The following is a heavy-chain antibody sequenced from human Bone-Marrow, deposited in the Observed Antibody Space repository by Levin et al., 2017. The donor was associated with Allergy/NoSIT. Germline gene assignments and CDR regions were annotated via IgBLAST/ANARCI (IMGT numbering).Heavy chain of an antibody. CDR1: GFTFTRYA. J-gene: IGHJ4*02. CDR3: AKGHSSSWYQGS. V-gene: IGHV3-23*01. CDR2: ISSSGGRT. Sequence: PGGSLRLSCAASGFTFTRYAMSWVRQAPGKGLEWVSAISSSGGRTYYADSVKGRFTISRDNSKNTLYLQMNSLRAEDTAVYYCAKGHSSSWYQGSWGQGTLVTVSS. D-gene: IGHD6-13*01.